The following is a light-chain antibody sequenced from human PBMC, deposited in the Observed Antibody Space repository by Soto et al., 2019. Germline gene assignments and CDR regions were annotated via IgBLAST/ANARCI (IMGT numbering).Light chain of an antibody. CDR2: GAS. J-gene: IGKJ1*01. V-gene: IGKV3-15*01. CDR3: QQFYNWPRT. Sequence: EIVMTQSPGTLSVSPGERATLSCRASQGVSSNLAWYQQKPGQAPRLLIYGASTRATGIPSRFSGSGSETEFTLTISRLQSEDFAVYYCQQFYNWPRTFGQGTKVEIK. CDR1: QGVSSN.